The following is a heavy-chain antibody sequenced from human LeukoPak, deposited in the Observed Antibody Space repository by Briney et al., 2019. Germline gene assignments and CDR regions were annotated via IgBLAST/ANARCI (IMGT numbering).Heavy chain of an antibody. D-gene: IGHD3-9*01. CDR3: ARHENIFSTFDM. CDR2: IDPSDSYT. J-gene: IGHJ3*02. Sequence: GESLKISCKGSGYSFTSYWITWVRQMPGKGLEWMGRIDPSDSYTNYSPSFQGHVTISADKSFSTAYLQWSSLKASDTAIYYCARHENIFSTFDMWGQGTMVTVSS. CDR1: GYSFTSYW. V-gene: IGHV5-10-1*01.